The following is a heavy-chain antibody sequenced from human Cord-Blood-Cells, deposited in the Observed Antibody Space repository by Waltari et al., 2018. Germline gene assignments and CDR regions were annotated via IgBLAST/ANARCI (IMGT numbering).Heavy chain of an antibody. V-gene: IGHV4-34*01. J-gene: IGHJ4*02. CDR1: GGSFSGYY. D-gene: IGHD3-10*01. CDR3: AALTMVRGVISDY. CDR2: INHSGST. Sequence: QVQLQQWGAGLLKPSETLSLTCAVYGGSFSGYYWSGLRQPPGKGLEWIGEINHSGSTNYNPSLKSRVTISVDTSKNQFSLKLSSVTAADTAVYYCAALTMVRGVISDYWGQGTLVTVSS.